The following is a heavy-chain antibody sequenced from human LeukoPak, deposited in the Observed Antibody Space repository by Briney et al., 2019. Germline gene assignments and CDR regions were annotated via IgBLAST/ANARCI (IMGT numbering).Heavy chain of an antibody. CDR2: IYYSGST. J-gene: IGHJ4*02. CDR1: GGSISKSSYY. CDR3: ARRGYSYGTPIDY. Sequence: SETLSLTCTVSGGSISKSSYYWGWIRQPPGKGLEWIGNIYYSGSTYYNPSLKSRATISVDTSKNQFSLKVSSVTAADTAVYYCARRGYSYGTPIDYWGQGTLVTVSS. V-gene: IGHV4-39*01. D-gene: IGHD5-18*01.